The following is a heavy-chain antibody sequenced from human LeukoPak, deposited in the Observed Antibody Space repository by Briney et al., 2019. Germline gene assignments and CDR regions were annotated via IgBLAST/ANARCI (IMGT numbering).Heavy chain of an antibody. CDR2: ISSDGNNR. J-gene: IGHJ5*02. CDR3: AREVTTGWFDP. CDR1: GFIFSDYA. V-gene: IGHV3-30-3*01. D-gene: IGHD1-1*01. Sequence: GRSLRLSCAASGFIFSDYAMHWVRQAPGKGLEWVGFISSDGNNRYYADSVKGRFTISRDNSKNTLYLQMNSLGDEDTAVYYCAREVTTGWFDPWGQGTLVTVSS.